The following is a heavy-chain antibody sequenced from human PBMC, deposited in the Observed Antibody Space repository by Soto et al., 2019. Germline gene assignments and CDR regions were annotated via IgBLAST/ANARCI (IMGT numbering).Heavy chain of an antibody. D-gene: IGHD3-10*01. CDR2: ISADNGDT. Sequence: QVQLVQSGAEVKKPGASVKVSCKASGYTFTRYGISWMRQAPGQGLEWVGWISADNGDTTNAQRLQGRVTMTTDTSTSTAYMELRSLRFDDTAVYYCARGSLWFGESSDWFDPWGQGTLVTVSS. CDR3: ARGSLWFGESSDWFDP. J-gene: IGHJ5*02. V-gene: IGHV1-18*01. CDR1: GYTFTRYG.